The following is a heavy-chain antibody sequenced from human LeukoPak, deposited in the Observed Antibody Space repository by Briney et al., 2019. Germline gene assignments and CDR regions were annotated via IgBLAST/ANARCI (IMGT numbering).Heavy chain of an antibody. CDR1: RFTFSSYS. V-gene: IGHV3-21*01. J-gene: IGHJ6*03. CDR3: ARDSSSWYFLYYYYMDV. CDR2: ISGTSSYI. Sequence: TGGSLRLSCKGPRFTFSSYSMNWVRQAPGKGLEWVSSISGTSSYIFYGDSVKGRFTISRDNSKNTLYLQMNSLRAEDAAVYYCARDSSSWYFLYYYYMDVWGKGTTVTVSS. D-gene: IGHD6-13*01.